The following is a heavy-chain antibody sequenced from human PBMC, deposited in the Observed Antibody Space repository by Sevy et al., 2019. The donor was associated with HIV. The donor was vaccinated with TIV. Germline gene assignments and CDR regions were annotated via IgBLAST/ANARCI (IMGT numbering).Heavy chain of an antibody. CDR1: GFSFSIYS. J-gene: IGHJ4*02. CDR2: MSNTGSTI. CDR3: AGQGGGYGRLYYFDY. Sequence: GGSLRLSCAASGFSFSIYSMNWVRQAPGRGLEWVSYMSNTGSTIHYADSVKGRFTISRDNAKNSLYLQMNSLRAEDTAVYYGAGQGGGYGRLYYFDYWGQGTLVTVSS. D-gene: IGHD5-12*01. V-gene: IGHV3-48*01.